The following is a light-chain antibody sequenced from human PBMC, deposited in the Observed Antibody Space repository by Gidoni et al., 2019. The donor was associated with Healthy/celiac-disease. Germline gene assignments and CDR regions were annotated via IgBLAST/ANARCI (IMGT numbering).Light chain of an antibody. Sequence: EIVLTQSPATLSLSPGERATLSCRASQSVSSYLAWYQQKPGKAPRLLIYDASNRATGSPARCSGSGSGTDFTLTISSLEPEDFAVYYCQQRSNWPPITFGQGTRLEIK. CDR3: QQRSNWPPIT. CDR1: QSVSSY. V-gene: IGKV3-11*01. J-gene: IGKJ5*01. CDR2: DAS.